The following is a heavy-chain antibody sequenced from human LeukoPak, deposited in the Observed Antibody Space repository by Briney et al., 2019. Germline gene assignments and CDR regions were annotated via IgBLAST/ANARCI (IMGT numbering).Heavy chain of an antibody. CDR1: GASVSSGSYY. CDR2: IYYSGST. CDR3: ARAIRWRGDHYDY. J-gene: IGHJ4*02. Sequence: SETLSLTCNVSGASVSSGSYYWSWIRQPPGKELEWIGYIYYSGSTSYNPSLKSRVTISVDTSKNHFSLKLTSVTAADTAVYYCARAIRWRGDHYDYWGQGTLVTVSS. D-gene: IGHD3-10*01. V-gene: IGHV4-61*03.